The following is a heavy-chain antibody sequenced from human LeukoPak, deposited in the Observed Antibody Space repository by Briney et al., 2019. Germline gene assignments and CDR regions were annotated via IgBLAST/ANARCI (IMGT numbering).Heavy chain of an antibody. CDR3: AREGSLWFGESKADS. V-gene: IGHV3-7*04. J-gene: IGHJ4*02. D-gene: IGHD3-10*01. Sequence: GGSLRLSCGASGFTFSSYWMSWVRQAPGRGLEWVANIKQDGGEKYYVDSVKGRFTISRDNAKNSLYLQMNSLRVDDTAVYYCAREGSLWFGESKADSWGQGTLVTVSS. CDR2: IKQDGGEK. CDR1: GFTFSSYW.